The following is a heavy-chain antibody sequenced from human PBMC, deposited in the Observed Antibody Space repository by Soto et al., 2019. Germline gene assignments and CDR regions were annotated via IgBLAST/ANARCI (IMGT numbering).Heavy chain of an antibody. Sequence: DXLSLTCTLSVDSITTYYWNWIRQPAGKGLEWIGRIDASGNTNYNPSLNSRVTLSVDTSKKQFSLKLTSVTAADTAVYYCARFSNNWFQTEGMDVWGQGTTVTVSS. CDR1: VDSITTYY. J-gene: IGHJ6*02. CDR3: ARFSNNWFQTEGMDV. V-gene: IGHV4-4*07. D-gene: IGHD1-1*01. CDR2: IDASGNT.